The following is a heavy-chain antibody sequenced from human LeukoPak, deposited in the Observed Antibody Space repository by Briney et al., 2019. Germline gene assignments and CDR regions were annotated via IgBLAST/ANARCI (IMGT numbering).Heavy chain of an antibody. CDR1: GGSISSSSYY. J-gene: IGHJ4*02. D-gene: IGHD5-18*01. CDR2: IYYSGST. Sequence: SETLSLTCTVSGGSISSSSYYWGWIRQPPGKGLEWIGSIYYSGSTYYNPSLKSRVTISVDTSKNQFSLKLSSVTAADTAVYYCARDARGGYSYGYVPNFDYWGQGTLVTVSS. CDR3: ARDARGGYSYGYVPNFDY. V-gene: IGHV4-39*02.